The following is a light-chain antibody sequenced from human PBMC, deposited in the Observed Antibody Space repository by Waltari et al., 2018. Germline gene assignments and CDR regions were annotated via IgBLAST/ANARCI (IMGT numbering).Light chain of an antibody. CDR3: QQYGSSPWT. V-gene: IGKV3-20*01. CDR1: QSISRSD. Sequence: EIVLTQSPGPLSLSPGERATLSCRASQSISRSDLAWYQQKPGQAPRVLIHGASNRATGSPDRFSGSGSGTDFTLTISRLEPEDFAVYYCQQYGSSPWTFGQGTKVEIK. J-gene: IGKJ1*01. CDR2: GAS.